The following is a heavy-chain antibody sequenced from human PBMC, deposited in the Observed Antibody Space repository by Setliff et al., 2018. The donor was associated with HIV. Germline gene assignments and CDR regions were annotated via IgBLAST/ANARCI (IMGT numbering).Heavy chain of an antibody. J-gene: IGHJ4*02. CDR2: INPSGGST. Sequence: ASVKVSCKASGYSFTSYYMHWVRQAPGQGLEWMGIINPSGGSTSYAQKFQGRVTMTRDTSTSTAYMELSSLRSEDTAVYYCARDYYYYGSGSFGLDYWGQGTPVTVSS. D-gene: IGHD3-10*01. V-gene: IGHV1-46*01. CDR1: GYSFTSYY. CDR3: ARDYYYYGSGSFGLDY.